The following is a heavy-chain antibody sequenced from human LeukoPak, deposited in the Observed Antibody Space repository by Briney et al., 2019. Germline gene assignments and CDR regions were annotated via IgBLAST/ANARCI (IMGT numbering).Heavy chain of an antibody. Sequence: GRSLRLSCAASGVTFSSYGMHWVRQAPGKGLGCGAVISYDGSNKYYADSVKGRFTISRDNSKPTLYLQMNSLRAEDTALYYCAKDYGDYVYYYYYYMAVWGKGTTVTASS. CDR2: ISYDGSNK. J-gene: IGHJ6*03. D-gene: IGHD4-17*01. CDR3: AKDYGDYVYYYYYYMAV. CDR1: GVTFSSYG. V-gene: IGHV3-30*18.